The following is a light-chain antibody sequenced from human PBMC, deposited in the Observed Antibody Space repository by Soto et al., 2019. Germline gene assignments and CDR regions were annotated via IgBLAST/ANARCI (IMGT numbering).Light chain of an antibody. CDR3: QQYDNLLIN. Sequence: DIQMTQSPSSLSASVGDRVTITCQASQDISNYLNWYQQKPGKAPKLLIYDASNLETGVPSRFSGSGSGTDFTFTISSLQPEDIATYYCQQYDNLLINFGQGTRL. CDR1: QDISNY. V-gene: IGKV1-33*01. J-gene: IGKJ5*01. CDR2: DAS.